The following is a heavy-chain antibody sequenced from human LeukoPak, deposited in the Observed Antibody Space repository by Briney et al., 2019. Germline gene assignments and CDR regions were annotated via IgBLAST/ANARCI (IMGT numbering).Heavy chain of an antibody. D-gene: IGHD6-19*01. CDR1: GFTFSNAW. CDR2: IKSKTDGGTT. CDR3: TTKGGHSSGWYYFDY. J-gene: IGHJ4*02. Sequence: GGSLRLSCAASGFTFSNAWMSWVRQAPGKGLEWVGRIKSKTDGGTTDYAAPVKGRFTISRDDSKNTLYLQMNSLKTEDTAVYYCTTKGGHSSGWYYFDYWGQGTLVTVS. V-gene: IGHV3-15*01.